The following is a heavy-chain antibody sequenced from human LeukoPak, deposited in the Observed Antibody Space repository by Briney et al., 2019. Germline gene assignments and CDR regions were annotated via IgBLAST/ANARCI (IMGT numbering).Heavy chain of an antibody. CDR1: GLTFSDSA. CDR3: TRPYLGYCSGGSCHDY. CDR2: IRSKANSYAT. Sequence: GGSLRPSCAASGLTFSDSAMHWVRQASGKGLEWVGRIRSKANSYATAYAASVKGRFTISRDDSKNTAYLQMNSLKTEDTAVYYCTRPYLGYCSGGSCHDYWGQGTLVTVSS. D-gene: IGHD2-15*01. V-gene: IGHV3-73*01. J-gene: IGHJ4*02.